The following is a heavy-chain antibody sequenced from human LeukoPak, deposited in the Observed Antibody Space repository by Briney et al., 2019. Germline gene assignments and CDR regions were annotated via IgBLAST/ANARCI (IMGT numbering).Heavy chain of an antibody. J-gene: IGHJ4*02. CDR3: ARDKIVGPTNFDY. CDR1: GFTFSSYW. CDR2: IKQNGGEI. V-gene: IGHV3-7*03. D-gene: IGHD1-26*01. Sequence: GGSLRLSCAASGFTFSSYWMSWVRQVPGKGLEWVANIKQNGGEIYYVDSVKGRFTISRDNAKNSLYLQMNSLRAEDTAIYYCARDKIVGPTNFDYWGQGTLVTVSS.